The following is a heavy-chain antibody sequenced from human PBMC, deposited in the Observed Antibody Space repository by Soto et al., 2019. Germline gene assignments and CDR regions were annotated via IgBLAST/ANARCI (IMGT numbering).Heavy chain of an antibody. CDR1: GFTFSNAW. V-gene: IGHV3-15*07. CDR3: PTDPLVPD. D-gene: IGHD6-6*01. CDR2: VKSKIDGGTT. Sequence: GGSLRLSCAASGFTFSNAWMNWVRQAPGKGLEWVGRVKSKIDGGTTEYAAPLRGRFTISRDDSKSTLYLQMNSLKTEDTAVYYCPTDPLVPDWGQGTLVTVSS. J-gene: IGHJ4*02.